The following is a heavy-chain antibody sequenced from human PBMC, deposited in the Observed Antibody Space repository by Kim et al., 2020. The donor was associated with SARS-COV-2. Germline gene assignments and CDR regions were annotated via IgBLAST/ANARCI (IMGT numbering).Heavy chain of an antibody. CDR3: AKDQGRGDVVLWFGESNYYYSMDV. J-gene: IGHJ6*02. V-gene: IGHV3-30*18. Sequence: GGSLRLSCAASGFTFSSYGMHWVRQAPGKGLEWVAVISYDVSNKYYADSVKGRFTISRDNSKNTLYLQMNSLRAEDTAVYYCAKDQGRGDVVLWFGESNYYYSMDVWGQGTTVSVSS. D-gene: IGHD3-10*01. CDR1: GFTFSSYG. CDR2: ISYDVSNK.